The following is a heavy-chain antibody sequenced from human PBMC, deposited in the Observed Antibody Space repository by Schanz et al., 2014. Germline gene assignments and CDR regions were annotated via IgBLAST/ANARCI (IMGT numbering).Heavy chain of an antibody. D-gene: IGHD5-12*01. Sequence: QVQLVQSGPEVKKPGSSVKVSCKASGGTFSTYPIYWLRQAPGQGLEWMGRIIPIHGIVNYAQRFQDRVRITADKSTSTAYMELSSLRSDDTAVYYCARGPLGTSPWGQGTLVTVSS. J-gene: IGHJ5*02. CDR1: GGTFSTYP. CDR3: ARGPLGTSP. CDR2: IIPIHGIV. V-gene: IGHV1-69*02.